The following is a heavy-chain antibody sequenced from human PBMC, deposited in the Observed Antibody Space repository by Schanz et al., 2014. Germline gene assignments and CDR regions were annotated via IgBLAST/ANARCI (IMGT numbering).Heavy chain of an antibody. J-gene: IGHJ4*02. CDR1: GFTFNGHA. V-gene: IGHV3-23*04. CDR3: AKGKDSPYYFDD. Sequence: VQLVESGGGVVQPGGSLRLSCESSGFTFNGHAMHWVRQAPGKGLEWVAGISGAGGSTYYVDSVKGRFTISRDNSRNTMYLQMTGLRAEDTAIYYCAKGKDSPYYFDDWGQGTLVTVSS. CDR2: ISGAGGST. D-gene: IGHD2-15*01.